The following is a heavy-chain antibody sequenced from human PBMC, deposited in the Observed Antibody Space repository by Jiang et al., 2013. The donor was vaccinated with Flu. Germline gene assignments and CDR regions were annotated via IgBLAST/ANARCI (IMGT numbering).Heavy chain of an antibody. CDR2: IYNSGST. D-gene: IGHD1-26*01. J-gene: IGHJ4*02. V-gene: IGHV4-59*01. CDR1: RGFISSDY. CDR3: ARGQVGATALFDY. Sequence: QTLSLTCTVSRGFISSDYWSWIRQPPGKGLEWIGYIYNSGSTNYNPSLKSRVTISIDTSKKQFSLKLSSVTAADTAVYYCARGQVGATALFDYWGQGTLVTVSS.